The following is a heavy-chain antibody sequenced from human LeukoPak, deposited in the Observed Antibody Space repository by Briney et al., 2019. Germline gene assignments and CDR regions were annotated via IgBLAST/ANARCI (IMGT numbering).Heavy chain of an antibody. J-gene: IGHJ4*02. D-gene: IGHD5-24*01. V-gene: IGHV3-53*01. CDR2: IYSGGST. CDR1: GFTFSSYA. CDR3: ATARDGHNFDFDY. Sequence: GGSLRLSCAASGFTFSSYAMSWVRQAPGKGLEWVSVIYSGGSTYYADSVKGRFTISRDNSKNTLYLQMNSLRAEDTAVYYCATARDGHNFDFDYWGQGTLVTVSS.